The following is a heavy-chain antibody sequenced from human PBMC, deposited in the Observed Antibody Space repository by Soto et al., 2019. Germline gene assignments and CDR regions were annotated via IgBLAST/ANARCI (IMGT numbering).Heavy chain of an antibody. CDR3: AKNHQRAPSRDGYNLIDY. V-gene: IGHV3-30*18. CDR1: GFTFSNYG. J-gene: IGHJ4*02. CDR2: ISYEGSNE. D-gene: IGHD5-12*01. Sequence: GGSLRLSCAASGFTFSNYGMHWVRQAPGKGLEWVAVISYEGSNEHYADSVKGRFTVSRDNSKNTLYLQMNSLRTEDTAVYYCAKNHQRAPSRDGYNLIDYWGQGTLVTVSS.